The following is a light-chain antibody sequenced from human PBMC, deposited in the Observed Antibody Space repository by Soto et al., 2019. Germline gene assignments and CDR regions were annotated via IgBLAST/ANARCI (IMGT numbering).Light chain of an antibody. CDR1: ETVRSH. V-gene: IGKV3D-15*01. Sequence: EIVLTQSTATLSLSPGESATLSCRASETVRSHLAWYPQKPGQAPTRPIYAASTRTTGIPAKFIGNGSGTEFTLAISSLQSEDFSVYYCQQYNNWWTFGQGTKVDIK. J-gene: IGKJ1*01. CDR3: QQYNNWWT. CDR2: AAS.